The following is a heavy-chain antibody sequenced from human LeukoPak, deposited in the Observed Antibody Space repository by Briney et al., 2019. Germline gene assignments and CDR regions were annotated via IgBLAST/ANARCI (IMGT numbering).Heavy chain of an antibody. CDR3: EVVVVAATPGLYYFDY. D-gene: IGHD2-15*01. V-gene: IGHV1-2*02. Sequence: ASVNVSCKASGYTFTGYYMHWVRQAPGQGLEWMGWINPNSGGTNYAQKFQGRVTMTRDTSISTAYMELSRLRSDDTAVYYCEVVVVAATPGLYYFDYWGQGTLVTVSS. CDR1: GYTFTGYY. CDR2: INPNSGGT. J-gene: IGHJ4*02.